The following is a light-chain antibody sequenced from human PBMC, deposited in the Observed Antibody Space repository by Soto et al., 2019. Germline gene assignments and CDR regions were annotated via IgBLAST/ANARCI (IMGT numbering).Light chain of an antibody. Sequence: DIHLTQSPSFLSASVGDRVTITCRASQGISTYLAWYQQKPGKAPKLLISAASTLQSGVPSRFRGSGSGTEFTLTISSLQPEDFATYYCQQLNDYPLTFGGGTKVEIK. CDR3: QQLNDYPLT. J-gene: IGKJ4*01. V-gene: IGKV1-9*01. CDR2: AAS. CDR1: QGISTY.